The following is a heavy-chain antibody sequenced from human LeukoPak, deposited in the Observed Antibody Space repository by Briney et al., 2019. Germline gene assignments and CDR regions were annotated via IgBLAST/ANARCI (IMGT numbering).Heavy chain of an antibody. J-gene: IGHJ6*02. D-gene: IGHD1-1*01. CDR3: ARDRIAGTRGDYGMDV. Sequence: QPGGSLRLSCAASGFTVSSNYMTWVRQAPGKGLEWVSVIYSGGSTYYADSVKGRFTISRDNSKNTVYLQMNSLRAEDTAVYYCARDRIAGTRGDYGMDVWGQGTTVTVSS. CDR1: GFTVSSNY. V-gene: IGHV3-53*01. CDR2: IYSGGST.